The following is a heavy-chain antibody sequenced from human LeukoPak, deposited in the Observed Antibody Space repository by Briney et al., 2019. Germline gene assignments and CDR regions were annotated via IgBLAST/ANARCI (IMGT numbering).Heavy chain of an antibody. CDR1: GGTFSSYA. D-gene: IGHD3-10*01. J-gene: IGHJ4*02. Sequence: SVKVSCKASGGTFSSYAISWVGQAPGQGLEWMGGIIPIFGTANYAQKFQGRVTITADESTSTAYMELSSLRSEDTAVYYCARGPPTYYYGSGSGASDYWGQGTLVTVSS. CDR3: ARGPPTYYYGSGSGASDY. CDR2: IIPIFGTA. V-gene: IGHV1-69*13.